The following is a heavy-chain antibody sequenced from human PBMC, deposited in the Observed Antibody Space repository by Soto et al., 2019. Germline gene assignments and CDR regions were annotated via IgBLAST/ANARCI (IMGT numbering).Heavy chain of an antibody. CDR1: GGSISSGGYY. CDR2: IYYSGST. CDR3: ARDTGGSFDY. D-gene: IGHD2-15*01. Sequence: SETLSLTCTVSGGSISSGGYYWSWIRQHPGKGLEWIGYIYYSGSTYYNPSLKSRVTISVDTSKNQFSLKLSSVTAADTAVYYCARDTGGSFDYWGQGTLVTAPQ. V-gene: IGHV4-31*03. J-gene: IGHJ4*02.